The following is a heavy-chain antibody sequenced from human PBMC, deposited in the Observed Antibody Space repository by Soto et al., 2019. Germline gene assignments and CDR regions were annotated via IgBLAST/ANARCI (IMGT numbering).Heavy chain of an antibody. Sequence: EMQLVESGGGLVQPGRSLRLSCTASGFTFDDYGMHWVRQAPGKGLEWVSGISWNSGGIGYGDSVKGQFTISRDNAKNSLYLQMNSLRSEDTALYYCAKDLRRGWHALDYWGQGTLVIVSS. V-gene: IGHV3-9*01. CDR2: ISWNSGGI. D-gene: IGHD6-19*01. CDR3: AKDLRRGWHALDY. CDR1: GFTFDDYG. J-gene: IGHJ4*02.